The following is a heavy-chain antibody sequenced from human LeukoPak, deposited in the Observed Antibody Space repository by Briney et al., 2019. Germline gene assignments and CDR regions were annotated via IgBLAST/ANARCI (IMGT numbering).Heavy chain of an antibody. J-gene: IGHJ4*02. Sequence: GGSLRLSCAASGFTVSSNYMSWVRQAPGKGLEWVSSISSSSSYIYYADSVKGRFTISRDNAKNSLYLQMNSLRAEDTAVYYCARGISSAGISHYWGQGTLVTVSS. CDR3: ARGISSAGISHY. D-gene: IGHD6-13*01. V-gene: IGHV3-21*01. CDR1: GFTVSSNY. CDR2: ISSSSSYI.